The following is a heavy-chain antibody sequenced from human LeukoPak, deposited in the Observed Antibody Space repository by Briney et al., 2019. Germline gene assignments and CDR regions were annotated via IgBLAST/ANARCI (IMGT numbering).Heavy chain of an antibody. D-gene: IGHD2-21*02. CDR3: ASAYCGGDCYYYYYYYMDV. CDR2: IYTSGST. J-gene: IGHJ6*03. V-gene: IGHV4-61*02. CDR1: GGSISSSSYY. Sequence: SETLSLTCTVSGGSISSSSYYWSWIRQPAGKGLEWIGRIYTSGSTNYNPSLKSRVTISVDTSKNQFSLKLSSVTAADTAVYYCASAYCGGDCYYYYYYYMDVWGKGTTVTISS.